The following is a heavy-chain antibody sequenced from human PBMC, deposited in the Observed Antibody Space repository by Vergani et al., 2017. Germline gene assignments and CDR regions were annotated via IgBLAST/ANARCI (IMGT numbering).Heavy chain of an antibody. CDR2: ISGSGVSA. CDR3: AKQYFVSGNYLFDY. V-gene: IGHV3-23*01. D-gene: IGHD3-10*01. CDR1: EFTFSNYA. Sequence: EVQLLESGGGLVQPGGSLRLTCAASEFTFSNYAMNWVRQAPGKGLEWVSGISGSGVSASYTDSVKGRLTISRDNSKNMLCLQMNNLRTEDTAIYYCAKQYFVSGNYLFDYWGQGTLVTVSS. J-gene: IGHJ4*02.